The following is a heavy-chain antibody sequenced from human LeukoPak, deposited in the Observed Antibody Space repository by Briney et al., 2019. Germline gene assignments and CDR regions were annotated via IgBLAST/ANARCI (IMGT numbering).Heavy chain of an antibody. Sequence: SVKVSCKASGGTFSSYAISWVRQAPGQGLEWMGRIIPIFGIANYAQKFQGRVTITADKSTSTAYMELSSLRSEDTAVYYCARSYRRYGSGSYSHDYYYGMDAWGQGTTVTVSS. CDR3: ARSYRRYGSGSYSHDYYYGMDA. V-gene: IGHV1-69*04. J-gene: IGHJ6*02. CDR2: IIPIFGIA. CDR1: GGTFSSYA. D-gene: IGHD3-10*01.